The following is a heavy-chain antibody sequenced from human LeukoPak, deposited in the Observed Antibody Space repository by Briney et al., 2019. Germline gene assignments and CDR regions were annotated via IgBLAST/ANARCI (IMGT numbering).Heavy chain of an antibody. CDR1: GYTFTGYY. CDR2: INPNSGGT. V-gene: IGHV1-2*04. Sequence: ASVKVSCNASGYTFTGYYMHWVRQAPGQGLEWMGWINPNSGGTNYAQKFQGWVTMTRDTSISTAYMELRRLRSDETAVYYCARVYSRYDYHFDYWGKGTLVTVSS. J-gene: IGHJ4*02. D-gene: IGHD5-12*01. CDR3: ARVYSRYDYHFDY.